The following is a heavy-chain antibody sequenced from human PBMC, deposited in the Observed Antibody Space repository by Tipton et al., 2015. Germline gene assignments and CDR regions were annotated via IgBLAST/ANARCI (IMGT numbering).Heavy chain of an antibody. CDR3: ARVHRYCSGGSCYLHDY. CDR2: IYYSGST. D-gene: IGHD2-15*01. J-gene: IGHJ4*02. Sequence: TLSLTCTVSGGSISSYYWSWIRQPPGKGLAWIGYIYYSGSTNYNPSLKSRVTISVDTSKNQFSLKLSSVITADTGVYYCARVHRYCSGGSCYLHDYWGQGPLVTVSS. V-gene: IGHV4-59*01. CDR1: GGSISSYY.